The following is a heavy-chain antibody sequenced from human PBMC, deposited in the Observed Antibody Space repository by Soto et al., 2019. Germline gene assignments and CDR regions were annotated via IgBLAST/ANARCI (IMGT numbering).Heavy chain of an antibody. CDR3: ARDLGYCRSGACYREWFDP. CDR1: GYTFTTHG. J-gene: IGHJ5*02. D-gene: IGHD2-2*01. Sequence: QVQLVQSGAEVKKPGASVKVSCKASGYTFTTHGISWVRQVPGQGLEWMGWVRGDNGHTNYAQSLKGRVTMTTDTSTNTAYMELRSLRSDDTAVYYWARDLGYCRSGACYREWFDPWGQGTLVTVSS. CDR2: VRGDNGHT. V-gene: IGHV1-18*01.